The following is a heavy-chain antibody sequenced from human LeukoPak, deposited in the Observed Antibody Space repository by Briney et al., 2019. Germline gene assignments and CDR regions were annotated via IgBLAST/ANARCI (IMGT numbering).Heavy chain of an antibody. V-gene: IGHV1-8*02. Sequence: GASVKVSCKASGYTFTGYYMHWVRQAPGQGLEWRGWMNPISGNTGYAQKFQGRVTMTRNTSISTAYMELSSLRSEDTAVYYCARGRKDIVVVVAARGRNNWFDPWGQGTLVTVSS. CDR3: ARGRKDIVVVVAARGRNNWFDP. J-gene: IGHJ5*02. CDR1: GYTFTGYY. CDR2: MNPISGNT. D-gene: IGHD2-15*01.